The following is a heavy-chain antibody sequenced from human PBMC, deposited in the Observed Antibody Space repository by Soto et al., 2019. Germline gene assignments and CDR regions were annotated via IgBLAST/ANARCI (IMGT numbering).Heavy chain of an antibody. D-gene: IGHD2-8*01. CDR1: GGSISSGGYS. CDR2: IYHSGST. CDR3: AREEGICTNGVCYNGYFDY. V-gene: IGHV4-30-2*01. Sequence: PSETLSLTCAVSGGSISSGGYSWSWIRQPPGKGLEWIGYIYHSGSTYYNPSLKSRVTISVDRSKNQFSLKLSSVTAADTAVYYCAREEGICTNGVCYNGYFDYWGQGTLVTVSS. J-gene: IGHJ4*02.